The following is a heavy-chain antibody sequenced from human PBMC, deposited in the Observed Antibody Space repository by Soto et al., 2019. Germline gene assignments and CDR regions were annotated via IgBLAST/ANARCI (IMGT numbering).Heavy chain of an antibody. Sequence: ASVKVSCKASGYTLTSDGIGWVRQAPGQGLEWMGWISAYNGNTNYAQKLQGRVTMTTDTSTSTAYMELRSLRSDDTAVYYCARLDYGDYEYYYYYMDVWGKGTTVTVSS. J-gene: IGHJ6*03. CDR3: ARLDYGDYEYYYYYMDV. V-gene: IGHV1-18*01. D-gene: IGHD4-17*01. CDR2: ISAYNGNT. CDR1: GYTLTSDG.